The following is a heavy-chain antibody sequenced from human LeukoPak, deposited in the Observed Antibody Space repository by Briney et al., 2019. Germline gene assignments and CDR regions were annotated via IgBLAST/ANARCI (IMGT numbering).Heavy chain of an antibody. J-gene: IGHJ3*02. CDR1: GYTFTGYY. D-gene: IGHD1-26*01. Sequence: GAPLKVSCKASGYTFTGYYMHWVRQAPGQGLEWMSWINPNSGGTNYAQKFQGRVTMTRDTSISTAYMELSRLRSDDTAVYYCARAGGSYLGGGAFDIWGQGTMVTVSS. CDR3: ARAGGSYLGGGAFDI. V-gene: IGHV1-2*02. CDR2: INPNSGGT.